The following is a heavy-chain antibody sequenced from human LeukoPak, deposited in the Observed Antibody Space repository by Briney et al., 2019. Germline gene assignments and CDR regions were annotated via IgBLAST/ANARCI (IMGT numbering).Heavy chain of an antibody. Sequence: ASVKVSCKASGYTFTSYGISWVRQAPGQGLERMGWISAYNGNTNYAQKLQGRVTMTTDTSTSTAYMELRSLRSDDTAVYYCARERSSFPYYYYYGMDVWGQGTTVTVSS. D-gene: IGHD6-13*01. V-gene: IGHV1-18*01. CDR1: GYTFTSYG. CDR2: ISAYNGNT. J-gene: IGHJ6*02. CDR3: ARERSSFPYYYYYGMDV.